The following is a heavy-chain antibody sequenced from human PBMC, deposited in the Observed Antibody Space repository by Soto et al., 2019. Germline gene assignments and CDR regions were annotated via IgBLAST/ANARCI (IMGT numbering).Heavy chain of an antibody. D-gene: IGHD1-1*01. V-gene: IGHV3-30-3*01. J-gene: IGHJ6*02. CDR3: ARGTTTSAFSAMDV. Sequence: QVQLVESGGGVVQPGRSPRLSCAASGFTFSYHALNWVRQAPGKGLEWVAVISYDGDNKYIAESVKGRFTISRDNSKNTVSLQMNSLRAGDTAMYFCARGTTTSAFSAMDVWGQGTTVTVSS. CDR2: ISYDGDNK. CDR1: GFTFSYHA.